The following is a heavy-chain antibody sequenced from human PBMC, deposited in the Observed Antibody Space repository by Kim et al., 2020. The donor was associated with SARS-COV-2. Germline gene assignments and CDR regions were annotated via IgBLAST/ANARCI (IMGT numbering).Heavy chain of an antibody. CDR2: T. V-gene: IGHV4-59*08. CDR3: ARHPGSGGLGI. D-gene: IGHD1-26*01. J-gene: IGHJ4*02. Sequence: TNYNPPLKSRVTISVDTSKNQFSLKLSSVTAADTAVYYCARHPGSGGLGIWGQGTLATVSS.